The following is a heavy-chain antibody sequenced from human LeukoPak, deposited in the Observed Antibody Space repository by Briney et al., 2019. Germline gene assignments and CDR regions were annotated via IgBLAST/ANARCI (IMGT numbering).Heavy chain of an antibody. CDR2: IYSSGST. D-gene: IGHD6-6*01. V-gene: IGHV4-4*09. CDR3: ARHRSSSSFYFDY. J-gene: IGHJ4*02. CDR1: GGSISSYY. Sequence: SETLSLTCTVSGGSISSYYGSWIRQPPGKGLEWIGYIYSSGSTNYNPSLKSRVTISVDTSKNQFSLKLSSVTAADTAVYYCARHRSSSSFYFDYWGQGTLITVSS.